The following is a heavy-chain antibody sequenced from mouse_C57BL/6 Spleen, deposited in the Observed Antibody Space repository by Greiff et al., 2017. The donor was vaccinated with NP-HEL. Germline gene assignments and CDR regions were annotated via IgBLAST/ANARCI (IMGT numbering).Heavy chain of an antibody. CDR3: AREGITQYFDV. V-gene: IGHV1-85*01. J-gene: IGHJ1*03. Sequence: QVQLKESGPELVKPGASVKLSCKASGYTFTSYDINWVKQRPGQGLEWIGWIYPRDGSTKYNEKFKGKATLTVDTSSSTAYMELHSLTSEDSAVYFCAREGITQYFDVWGTGTTVTVSS. D-gene: IGHD1-1*01. CDR1: GYTFTSYD. CDR2: IYPRDGST.